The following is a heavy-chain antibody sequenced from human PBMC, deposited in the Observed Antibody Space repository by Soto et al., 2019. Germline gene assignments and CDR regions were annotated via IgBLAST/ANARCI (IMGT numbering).Heavy chain of an antibody. V-gene: IGHV3-30-3*02. CDR1: GITFSSYA. CDR3: AKPSLDIVVVPAAIPLDV. Sequence: GGSLRLSCAASGITFSSYAMHWVRQAPGKGLEWVAVISYDGRHKYYADSVKGRFTISRDNSKNTLYLQMNSLRAEDTAVYYCAKPSLDIVVVPAAIPLDVWGQGTTVTVSS. D-gene: IGHD2-2*02. J-gene: IGHJ6*02. CDR2: ISYDGRHK.